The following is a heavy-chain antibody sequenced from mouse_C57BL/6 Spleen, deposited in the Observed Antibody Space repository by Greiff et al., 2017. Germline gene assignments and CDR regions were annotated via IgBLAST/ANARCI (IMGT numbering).Heavy chain of an antibody. Sequence: EVKLQQSGPELVKPGASVKISCKASGYTFTDYYMNWVKQSHGKSLEWIGDINPNNGGTSYNQKFKGKATLTVDKASSTAYMELRSLTSEDSAASYCARDVPYYFDYWGQGTTLTVSS. V-gene: IGHV1-26*01. CDR2: INPNNGGT. CDR3: ARDVPYYFDY. CDR1: GYTFTDYY. J-gene: IGHJ2*01.